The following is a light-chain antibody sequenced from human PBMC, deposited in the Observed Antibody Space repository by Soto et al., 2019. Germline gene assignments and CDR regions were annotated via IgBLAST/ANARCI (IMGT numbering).Light chain of an antibody. CDR2: GAS. CDR1: QSVSSN. CDR3: QQYDNWPPT. J-gene: IGKJ1*01. Sequence: EIALMQSPATLSVSPGERATLSCRASQSVSSNLAWYQQKPGQAPRLLIYGASTRASGFPARFSGSGSGTEFTLTISSLQSEDFAVYYCQQYDNWPPTFGQGTKVEIK. V-gene: IGKV3-15*01.